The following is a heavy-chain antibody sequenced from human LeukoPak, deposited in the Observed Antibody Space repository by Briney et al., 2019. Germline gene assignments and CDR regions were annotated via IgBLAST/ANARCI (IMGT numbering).Heavy chain of an antibody. CDR3: ARKRKGSSPRYNWFDP. Sequence: SETLSLTCAVYGGSFSGYYWSWIRLPPGKGLEWIGEINHSGSTNYNPSLKSRVTISVGTSKNQFSLKLSSVTAADTAVYYCARKRKGSSPRYNWFDPWGQGTLVTVSS. D-gene: IGHD6-6*01. J-gene: IGHJ5*02. CDR2: INHSGST. CDR1: GGSFSGYY. V-gene: IGHV4-34*01.